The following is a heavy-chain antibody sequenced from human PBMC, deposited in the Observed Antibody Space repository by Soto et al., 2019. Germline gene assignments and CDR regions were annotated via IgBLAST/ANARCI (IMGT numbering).Heavy chain of an antibody. CDR2: IVVGSGNT. D-gene: IGHD3-22*01. Sequence: SVKVSCKASGFTFTSSAVQWVRQARGQRLEWIGWIVVGSGNTNYAQKFQERVTITRDMSTSTAYMELSSLRYEDTAVYYCAAVKSDYYDSSGYYTNYYGMDVWGQGNTVTVSS. V-gene: IGHV1-58*01. J-gene: IGHJ6*02. CDR1: GFTFTSSA. CDR3: AAVKSDYYDSSGYYTNYYGMDV.